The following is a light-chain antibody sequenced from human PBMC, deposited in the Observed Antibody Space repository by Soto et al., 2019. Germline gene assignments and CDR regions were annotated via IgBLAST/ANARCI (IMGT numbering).Light chain of an antibody. CDR2: EVY. V-gene: IGLV2-8*01. Sequence: QSVLTQPPSASGSPGRSVTISCTGTSSDVGGYNFVSWYQQHPGKAPKLLVYEVYKRPSGVPDRFSGSKSGNRASLTVSGLQAEDEADYYCNSYTSSTAYVFGTGTKVTVL. J-gene: IGLJ1*01. CDR3: NSYTSSTAYV. CDR1: SSDVGGYNF.